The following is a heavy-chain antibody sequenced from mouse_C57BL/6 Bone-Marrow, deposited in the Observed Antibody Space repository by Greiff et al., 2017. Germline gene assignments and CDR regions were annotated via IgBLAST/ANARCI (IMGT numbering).Heavy chain of an antibody. CDR1: GYTFTSYW. Sequence: QVQLQQPGAELVRPGTSVKLSCKASGYTFTSYWMHWVKQRPGQGLEWIGVIDPSDSYTNYNQKFKGKATLTVDTSSSTAYMQLRSLTSGDSAVYYCARGGGDAVGDFDYWGQGTTLTVSS. J-gene: IGHJ2*01. CDR2: IDPSDSYT. D-gene: IGHD1-1*01. CDR3: ARGGGDAVGDFDY. V-gene: IGHV1-59*01.